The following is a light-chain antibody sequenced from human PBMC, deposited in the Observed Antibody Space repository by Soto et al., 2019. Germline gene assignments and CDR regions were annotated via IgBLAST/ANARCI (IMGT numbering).Light chain of an antibody. CDR2: GAN. Sequence: DIQLTQSPSSLSASVGDRITITCRSSQSISRYLNWYQQRPGTAPKVLIFGANSLQCGVPSRFSGSGSGTEDTLTISSLLPEDFATDYCQQNYGTPGTFGQGTKVDVK. CDR3: QQNYGTPGT. V-gene: IGKV1-39*01. J-gene: IGKJ1*01. CDR1: QSISRY.